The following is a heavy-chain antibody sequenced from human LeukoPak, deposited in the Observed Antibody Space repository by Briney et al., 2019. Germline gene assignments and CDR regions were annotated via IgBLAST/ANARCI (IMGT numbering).Heavy chain of an antibody. J-gene: IGHJ3*02. CDR3: ARGRGDLDAFDI. D-gene: IGHD3-16*01. V-gene: IGHV3-23*01. Sequence: GGSLRLSCAASGFTFSSYAMSWARQAPGKGPQWVSAISGSGGITYYADSVKGRFAISRDNSKNTLYLQMNSLRAEDTALYYCARGRGDLDAFDIWGQGTMVTVSS. CDR2: ISGSGGIT. CDR1: GFTFSSYA.